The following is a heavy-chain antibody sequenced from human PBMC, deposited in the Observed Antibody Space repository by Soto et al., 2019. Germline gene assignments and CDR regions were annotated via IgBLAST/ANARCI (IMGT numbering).Heavy chain of an antibody. Sequence: SVKGSCKASGGTFSNYAITWVRQAPGQGLEWMGGIIPIFGTANYAQKFQGRVTITADESTSTAYMELSSLRSEDTAVYYCARTVELHYYGSGSYYPGWFDPWGQGTLVTVSS. CDR2: IIPIFGTA. V-gene: IGHV1-69*13. CDR3: ARTVELHYYGSGSYYPGWFDP. CDR1: GGTFSNYA. J-gene: IGHJ5*02. D-gene: IGHD3-10*01.